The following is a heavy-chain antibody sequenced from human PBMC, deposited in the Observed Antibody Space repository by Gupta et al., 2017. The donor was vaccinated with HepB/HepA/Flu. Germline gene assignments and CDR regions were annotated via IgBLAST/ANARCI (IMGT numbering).Heavy chain of an antibody. CDR1: GAAIAHDIHR. CDR3: GRHNIYHGKNI. CDR2: MIYGGTT. V-gene: IGHV4-39*01. J-gene: IGHJ6*02. Sequence: HLHLQVSAPERVRLPEPSSVPATAPGAAIAHDIHRGAWFRQPPGKGLEWIGSMIYGGTTFYNSSLKSRVTISAETSKNQFTLKLSSVTAADTAVYYCGRHNIYHGKNIWGQGTTVTVSS. D-gene: IGHD3-16*02.